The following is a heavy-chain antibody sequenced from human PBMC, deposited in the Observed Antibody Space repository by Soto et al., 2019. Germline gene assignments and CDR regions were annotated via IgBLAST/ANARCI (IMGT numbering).Heavy chain of an antibody. D-gene: IGHD3-16*01. Sequence: QVQLQESGPGLVKPSDTLSLTCAVSGYSISSSNWWGWIRQPPGKGLEWIGYIYYSGRTYYNPSLKSRVTMSVDTSKNQFSLKLRSVTAMDTAVYYCARIGGGGDMDYWGQGTLVTVSS. V-gene: IGHV4-28*01. CDR3: ARIGGGGDMDY. CDR1: GYSISSSNW. J-gene: IGHJ4*02. CDR2: IYYSGRT.